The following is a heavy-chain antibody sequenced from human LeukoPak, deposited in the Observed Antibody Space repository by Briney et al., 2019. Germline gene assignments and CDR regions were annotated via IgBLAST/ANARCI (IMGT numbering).Heavy chain of an antibody. CDR2: IWYDGSNK. CDR3: AKWLSGSYDYFDY. CDR1: GFTFNSYG. J-gene: IGHJ4*02. D-gene: IGHD1-26*01. Sequence: GRSLRLSCAASGFTFNSYGMHWVRQAPGKGLEWVAVIWYDGSNKYYADSVKGRFTISRDNSKNTLYLQMNSLRAEDTAVYYCAKWLSGSYDYFDYWGQGTLVTVSS. V-gene: IGHV3-33*06.